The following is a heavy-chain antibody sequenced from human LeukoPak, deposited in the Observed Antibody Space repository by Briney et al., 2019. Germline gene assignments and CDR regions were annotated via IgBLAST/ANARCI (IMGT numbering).Heavy chain of an antibody. CDR1: GFPFSPDW. D-gene: IGHD5-18*01. Sequence: GGSLRLSCAASGFPFSPDWMSWVRQAPGKGLEWVAMIKKSGSETHYVDSVKGRFTISRDSARNSLYLQMSSLKADDTVVYYCASLDTAAIRTGGYWGQGTLVTVSS. CDR2: IKKSGSET. V-gene: IGHV3-7*01. CDR3: ASLDTAAIRTGGY. J-gene: IGHJ4*02.